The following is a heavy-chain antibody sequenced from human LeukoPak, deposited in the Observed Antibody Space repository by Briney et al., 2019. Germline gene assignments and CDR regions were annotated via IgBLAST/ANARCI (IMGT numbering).Heavy chain of an antibody. CDR3: ARDRAARGLKGYYFDY. CDR2: IYSRGTT. CDR1: DDSISSYY. Sequence: SETLSLTCSVSDDSISSYYWTWIRQPAGKGLEWIGRIYSRGTTHYNPSLRSRVTMSVDTSKNQFSLKLSSVTAADTAVYYCARDRAARGLKGYYFDYWGRGTLVTVSS. D-gene: IGHD3-10*01. V-gene: IGHV4-4*07. J-gene: IGHJ4*02.